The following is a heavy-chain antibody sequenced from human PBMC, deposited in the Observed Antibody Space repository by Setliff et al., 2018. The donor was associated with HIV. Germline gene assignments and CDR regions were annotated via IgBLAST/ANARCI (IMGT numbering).Heavy chain of an antibody. CDR1: GYTFTSYG. CDR2: ISAYNGNT. CDR3: AGDDPLYYDSSGYYYVVAFDI. Sequence: ASVKVSCKASGYTFTSYGISWVRQAPGQGLEWMGWISAYNGNTNYAQKLQGRVTMTTDTSTSTAYMELRSLRSDDTAVYYCAGDDPLYYDSSGYYYVVAFDIWGQGTMVTVSS. J-gene: IGHJ3*02. D-gene: IGHD3-22*01. V-gene: IGHV1-18*01.